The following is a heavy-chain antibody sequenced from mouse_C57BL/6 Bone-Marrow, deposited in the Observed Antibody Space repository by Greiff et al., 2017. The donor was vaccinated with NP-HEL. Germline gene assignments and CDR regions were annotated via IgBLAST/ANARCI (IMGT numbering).Heavy chain of an antibody. J-gene: IGHJ2*01. CDR3: ARLRSDY. CDR2: ISDGGSYT. Sequence: EVQLVESGGGLVKPGGSLKLSCAASGFTFSSYAMSWVRQTPEKRLEWVATISDGGSYTYYADNVKGRFTISRDNAKNNLYLQMTHLTAEDSAMYSCARLRSDYWGQGTTLTVSS. D-gene: IGHD1-1*01. V-gene: IGHV5-4*01. CDR1: GFTFSSYA.